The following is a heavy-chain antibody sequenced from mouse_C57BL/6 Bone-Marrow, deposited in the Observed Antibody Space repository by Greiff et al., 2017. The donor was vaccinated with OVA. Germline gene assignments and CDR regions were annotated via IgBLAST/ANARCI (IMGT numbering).Heavy chain of an antibody. Sequence: EVKLQESGPGLVKPSQSLSLTCSVTGYSITSGYYWNWIRQFPGNKLEWMGYISYDGSNNYNPALKNRISITRDTSKKQFFLKLNSVTTEDTATYYCAGPYAMDYWGQGTSVTVSS. CDR1: GYSITSGYY. V-gene: IGHV3-6*01. J-gene: IGHJ4*01. CDR3: AGPYAMDY. CDR2: ISYDGSN.